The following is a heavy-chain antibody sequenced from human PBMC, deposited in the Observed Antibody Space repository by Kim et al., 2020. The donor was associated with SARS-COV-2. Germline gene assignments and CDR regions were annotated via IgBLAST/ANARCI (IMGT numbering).Heavy chain of an antibody. CDR1: GFTFSGSA. V-gene: IGHV3-73*01. J-gene: IGHJ3*02. CDR2: IRSKANSYAT. Sequence: GGSLRLSCAASGFTFSGSAIHWVRQASGKGLAWVGRIRSKANSYATTYAASVRGRFSISRNDSKHTAYLHMNNLKTEDTAVYYCTSVPATPSAFWDAFDIWGRGTKVTVSS. D-gene: IGHD3-3*01. CDR3: TSVPATPSAFWDAFDI.